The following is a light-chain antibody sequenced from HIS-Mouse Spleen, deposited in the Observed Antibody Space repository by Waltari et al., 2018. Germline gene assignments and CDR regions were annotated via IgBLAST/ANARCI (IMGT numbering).Light chain of an antibody. CDR1: SSDVGGYNY. CDR3: CSYAGSYRV. Sequence: QSALTQPRSVSGSPGQSVTISCTGTSSDVGGYNYVSWYQQHPGKAPKLMIYDVSKRASGVADRFSGSKSGNTASRTSSGLQAEDEADYYCCSYAGSYRVFGTGTKVTVL. J-gene: IGLJ1*01. CDR2: DVS. V-gene: IGLV2-11*01.